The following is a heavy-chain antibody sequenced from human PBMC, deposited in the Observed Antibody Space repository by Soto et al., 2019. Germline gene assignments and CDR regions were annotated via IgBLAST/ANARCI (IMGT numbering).Heavy chain of an antibody. Sequence: ASVKVSCKASGYTFTNYGITWVRQAPGQGLEWMGWISAYNGNTHYTQRLQGRVTMTTDTSTSTAYMELRGLRSEDTAVYYCARDRVNYDSSGYYFFDYWGQGTLVTVSS. D-gene: IGHD3-22*01. J-gene: IGHJ4*02. V-gene: IGHV1-18*01. CDR2: ISAYNGNT. CDR3: ARDRVNYDSSGYYFFDY. CDR1: GYTFTNYG.